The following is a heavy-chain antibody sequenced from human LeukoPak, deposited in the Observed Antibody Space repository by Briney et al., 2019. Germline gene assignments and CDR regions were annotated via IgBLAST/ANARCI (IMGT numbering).Heavy chain of an antibody. CDR3: AREHASYYYYYGMDV. J-gene: IGHJ6*02. CDR2: IYYSGSP. D-gene: IGHD2-2*01. CDR1: GGSISIYY. Sequence: SETLSLTCTVSGGSISIYYWSWIRQPPGEGLEWMGYIYYSGSPNYNPSLKSRVTISVDTSKNQLSLKLSSVTAADTAVYYCAREHASYYYYYGMDVGGQGTTVTVSS. V-gene: IGHV4-59*01.